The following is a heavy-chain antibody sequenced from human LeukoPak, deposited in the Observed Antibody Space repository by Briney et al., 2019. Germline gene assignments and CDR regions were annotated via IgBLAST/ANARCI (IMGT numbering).Heavy chain of an antibody. J-gene: IGHJ4*02. D-gene: IGHD3-22*01. V-gene: IGHV3-43D*03. CDR2: ISWDGGST. Sequence: PGGSLRLSCAASGFTFDDYAMHWVRQAPGKGLEWVSLISWDGGSTYFADSVKGRFTISRDNSKNSLYLQMNSLRAEDTALYYCARSPGLGYDTQRFDYWGQGTLVTVSS. CDR1: GFTFDDYA. CDR3: ARSPGLGYDTQRFDY.